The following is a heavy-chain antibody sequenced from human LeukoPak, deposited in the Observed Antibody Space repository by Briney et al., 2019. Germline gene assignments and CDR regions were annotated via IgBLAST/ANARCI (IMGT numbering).Heavy chain of an antibody. CDR1: GFAFSTYG. V-gene: IGHV3-33*01. Sequence: GRSLRLSCAASGFAFSTYGMHWVRQAPGKGLEWVSDIWYNGNTYYADSVKGRFTISRDNSKSTLYLQMNRLRDEDTAVYYCAREEGVDGTSGINNWGQGTLVIVSS. D-gene: IGHD4-23*01. CDR3: AREEGVDGTSGINN. J-gene: IGHJ4*02. CDR2: IWYNGNT.